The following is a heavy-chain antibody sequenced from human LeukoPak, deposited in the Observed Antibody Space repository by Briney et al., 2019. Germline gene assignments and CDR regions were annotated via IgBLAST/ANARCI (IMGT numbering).Heavy chain of an antibody. CDR2: IRYDGNEK. V-gene: IGHV3-7*01. D-gene: IGHD5-12*01. Sequence: GGSLRLSCVASGFTFSDYWMSWVRQAPGKGLECVASIRYDGNEKYYMESVKGRFTSSRDHAKNSPYLQIDSLRAEDTALYFCARDRRRGAAGYGLDVWGQGTTVTVSS. CDR1: GFTFSDYW. J-gene: IGHJ6*02. CDR3: ARDRRRGAAGYGLDV.